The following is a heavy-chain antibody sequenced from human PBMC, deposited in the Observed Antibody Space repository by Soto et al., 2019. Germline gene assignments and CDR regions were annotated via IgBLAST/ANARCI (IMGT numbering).Heavy chain of an antibody. CDR3: AKGMGTMVRGTFLDY. Sequence: GSLRLSCVASGFTFSSYAMNWVRQAPGMGLEWVSTISGSGGSTYYADSVKGRFTISRDNSKNTLYLQMNSLRAEDTAVYYCAKGMGTMVRGTFLDYWGQGTLVTVSS. V-gene: IGHV3-23*01. D-gene: IGHD3-10*01. CDR2: ISGSGGST. CDR1: GFTFSSYA. J-gene: IGHJ4*02.